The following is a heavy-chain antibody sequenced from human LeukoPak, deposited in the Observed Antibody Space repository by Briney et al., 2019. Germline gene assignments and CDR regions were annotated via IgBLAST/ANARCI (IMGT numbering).Heavy chain of an antibody. CDR1: GFTFSNYA. CDR3: ARSPSSNWYVWFDP. V-gene: IGHV3-23*01. D-gene: IGHD6-13*01. J-gene: IGHJ5*02. Sequence: PGGSLRLSCAASGFTFSNYAMSWFRQAPGKGLELASTISGSGGTAFYADSVKGRFTISRDNSKKTVYLQMNTLRAEDTAVYYCARSPSSNWYVWFDPWGQGTLVTVSS. CDR2: ISGSGGTA.